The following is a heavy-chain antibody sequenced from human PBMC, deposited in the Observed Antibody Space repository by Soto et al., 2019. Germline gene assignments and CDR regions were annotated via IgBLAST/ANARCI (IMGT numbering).Heavy chain of an antibody. Sequence: QVQLVESGGGVVQPGRSLRLSCAASGFTFSSYAMHWVRQAPGKGLEWVAVISYDGSNKYYADSVKGRFTISRDNSKKTLYLQMNSLRAEDTAVYYCARVKVAGTYYFDYWGQGTLVTVSS. CDR2: ISYDGSNK. V-gene: IGHV3-30-3*01. D-gene: IGHD6-19*01. CDR3: ARVKVAGTYYFDY. J-gene: IGHJ4*02. CDR1: GFTFSSYA.